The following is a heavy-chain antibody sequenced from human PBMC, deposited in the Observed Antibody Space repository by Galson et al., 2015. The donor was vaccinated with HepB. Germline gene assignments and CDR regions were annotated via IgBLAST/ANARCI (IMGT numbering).Heavy chain of an antibody. CDR3: ASDLSVAVPASGWWYFDF. D-gene: IGHD2-2*01. CDR1: GYTFSRYG. CDR2: VSAYNGNT. Sequence: SVKVSCKASGYTFSRYGISWVRQAPGQGLEWMGWVSAYNGNTNYARDLQGRVTMTTDTSTTTAYMELRSLASDDTAVYYCASDLSVAVPASGWWYFDFWGQGTLVTVSS. V-gene: IGHV1-18*01. J-gene: IGHJ4*02.